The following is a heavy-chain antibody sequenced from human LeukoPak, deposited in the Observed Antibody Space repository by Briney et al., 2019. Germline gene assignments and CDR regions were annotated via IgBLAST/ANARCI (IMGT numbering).Heavy chain of an antibody. D-gene: IGHD6-19*01. CDR1: GGSISSYY. CDR2: IYYTGNT. J-gene: IGHJ4*02. Sequence: SETLSLTCTVSGGSISSYYWTWIRQPPGKGLEWIGYIYYTGNTNYNPSLKSRVTISVDTSKNHFSLKLSSVTAADTAVYYCTIDLMTGFSSGWHFGYWGQGTLVTVSS. V-gene: IGHV4-59*12. CDR3: TIDLMTGFSSGWHFGY.